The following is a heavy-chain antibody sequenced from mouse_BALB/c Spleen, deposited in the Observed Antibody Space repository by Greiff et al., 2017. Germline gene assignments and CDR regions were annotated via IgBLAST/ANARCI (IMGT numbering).Heavy chain of an antibody. V-gene: IGHV1-54*01. CDR3: AKNYGNYVAWFAY. Sequence: QVQLQQSGAELVRPGTSVKVSCKASGYAFTNYLIEWVKQRPGQGLEWIGVINPGSGGTNYNEKFKGKATLTADKSSSTAYMQLSSLTSDDSAVYFCAKNYGNYVAWFAYWGQGTLGTVAA. CDR2: INPGSGGT. CDR1: GYAFTNYL. D-gene: IGHD2-1*01. J-gene: IGHJ3*01.